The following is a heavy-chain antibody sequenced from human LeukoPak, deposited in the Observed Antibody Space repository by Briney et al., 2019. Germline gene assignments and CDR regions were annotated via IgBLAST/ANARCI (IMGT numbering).Heavy chain of an antibody. V-gene: IGHV3-23*01. D-gene: IGHD2-15*01. CDR1: GFTFSSYA. Sequence: GGSLRLSCAASGFTFSSYAMSWVRQAPGKGLEWVSAISGSGGSTYYADSVKGRFTISRDNSKNTLYLQMNSLRAEDTAVYCCAKADLGYCSGGSCYYAFDYWGQGTLVTVSS. CDR2: ISGSGGST. J-gene: IGHJ4*02. CDR3: AKADLGYCSGGSCYYAFDY.